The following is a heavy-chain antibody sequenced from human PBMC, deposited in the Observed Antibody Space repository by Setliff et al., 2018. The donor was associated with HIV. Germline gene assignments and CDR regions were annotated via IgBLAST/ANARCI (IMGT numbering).Heavy chain of an antibody. V-gene: IGHV4-39*07. D-gene: IGHD3-10*01. J-gene: IGHJ5*02. CDR3: ARDRGFP. CDR1: GGSISSSSYY. CDR2: IYYSGST. Sequence: KASETLSLTCTVSGGSISSSSYYWGWIRQPPGKGLEWIGSIYYSGSTYYNSSLKSRVTISVDTSKNQFSLKLSSVTAADTAVYYCARDRGFPWGQGTLVTVSS.